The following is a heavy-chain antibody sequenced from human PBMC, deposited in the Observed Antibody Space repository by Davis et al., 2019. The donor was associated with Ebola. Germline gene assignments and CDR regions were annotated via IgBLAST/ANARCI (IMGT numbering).Heavy chain of an antibody. V-gene: IGHV1-46*01. D-gene: IGHD6-13*01. J-gene: IGHJ6*02. CDR3: ARGSAAAGNYYYYGMDV. Sequence: ASVKVSCKASGYTFTSYYMDWVRQAPGQGLEWMGIINPSGGSTSYAQKFQGRVTMTRDTSTSTVYMELSSLRSEDTAVYYCARGSAAAGNYYYYGMDVWGQGTTVTVSS. CDR1: GYTFTSYY. CDR2: INPSGGST.